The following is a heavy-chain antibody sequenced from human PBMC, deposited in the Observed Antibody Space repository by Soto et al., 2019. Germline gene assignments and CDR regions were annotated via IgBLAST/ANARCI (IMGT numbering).Heavy chain of an antibody. CDR3: ARAGYDILTGYSDYYYYYGMDV. D-gene: IGHD3-9*01. V-gene: IGHV4-61*01. CDR2: IYYSGST. CDR1: GGSVSSGSYY. Sequence: LSLTCTVSGGSVSSGSYYWSWIRQPPGKGLEWIGYIYYSGSTNYNPSLKSRVTISVDTSKNQFSLKLSSVTAADTAVYYCARAGYDILTGYSDYYYYYGMDVWRQGTTVTVSS. J-gene: IGHJ6*02.